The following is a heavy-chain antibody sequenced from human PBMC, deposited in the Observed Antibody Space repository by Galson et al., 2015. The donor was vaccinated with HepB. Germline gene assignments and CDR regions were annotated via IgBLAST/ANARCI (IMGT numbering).Heavy chain of an antibody. D-gene: IGHD6-6*01. CDR2: ISGRGDST. Sequence: SLRLSCAAFGFIFSSYAMRWVRQAPGKGLEWVSAISGRGDSTHYADSVKGRFTISRDNSKNTLYLQMNSLRAEDTAVYYCAKGVRPHSISSFGMDVWGQGTTVTVSS. CDR3: AKGVRPHSISSFGMDV. CDR1: GFIFSSYA. V-gene: IGHV3-23*01. J-gene: IGHJ6*02.